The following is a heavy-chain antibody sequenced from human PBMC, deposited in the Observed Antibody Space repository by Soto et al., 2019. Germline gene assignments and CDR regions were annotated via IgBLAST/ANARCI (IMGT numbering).Heavy chain of an antibody. Sequence: SETLSLTCTVSGGSISSSSYYWGWIRQPPGKGLEWIGSIYYSGSTYYNPSLKSRVTISVDTSKNQFSLKLSSVTAADTAVYYCARHPNCSGGSCYSDYWGQGTLVTVSS. V-gene: IGHV4-39*01. D-gene: IGHD2-15*01. CDR2: IYYSGST. CDR1: GGSISSSSYY. CDR3: ARHPNCSGGSCYSDY. J-gene: IGHJ4*02.